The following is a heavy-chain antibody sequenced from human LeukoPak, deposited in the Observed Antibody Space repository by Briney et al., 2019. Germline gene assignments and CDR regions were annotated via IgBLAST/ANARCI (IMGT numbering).Heavy chain of an antibody. D-gene: IGHD4-17*01. CDR3: AKAPPVTTYYFDY. J-gene: IGHJ4*02. Sequence: EWVAVISYDGINKYYADSVKGRFTISRDNSKNTLYLQMNSLRAEDTAVYYCAKAPPVTTYYFDYWGQGTLVTVSS. CDR2: ISYDGINK. V-gene: IGHV3-30*18.